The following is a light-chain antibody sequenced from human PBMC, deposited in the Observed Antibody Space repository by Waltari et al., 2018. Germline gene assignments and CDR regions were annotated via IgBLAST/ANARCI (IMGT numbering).Light chain of an antibody. CDR1: QSVSSNY. V-gene: IGKV3-20*01. CDR2: DAS. CDR3: QQYGSSPRT. J-gene: IGKJ1*01. Sequence: EIALTQSPGTLSLSPGERATLPCRASQSVSSNYLAWYQHKPGQAPILVIYDASTRATGIPDRFSGSGSGTDFTLTISRLEPEDFAVYYCQQYGSSPRTFGQGTKVEIK.